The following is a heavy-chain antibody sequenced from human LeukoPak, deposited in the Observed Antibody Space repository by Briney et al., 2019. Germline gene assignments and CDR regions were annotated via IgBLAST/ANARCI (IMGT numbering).Heavy chain of an antibody. Sequence: GASVKVSCKASGGTFSSYAISWVRQATGQGLEWMGWMNPNSGNTGYAQKFQGRVTMTRNTSISTAYMELSSLRSEDTAVYYCARSESSGYYDFWSGYYANWFDPWGQGTLVTVSS. D-gene: IGHD3-3*01. V-gene: IGHV1-8*02. J-gene: IGHJ5*02. CDR2: MNPNSGNT. CDR1: GGTFSSYA. CDR3: ARSESSGYYDFWSGYYANWFDP.